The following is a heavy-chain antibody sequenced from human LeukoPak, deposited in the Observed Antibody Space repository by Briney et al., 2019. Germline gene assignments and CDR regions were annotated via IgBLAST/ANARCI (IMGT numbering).Heavy chain of an antibody. Sequence: GGSLRLSCAISGFMLSSNGMNWVRQAPGKGLEWVAVISYDGSNKYYADSVKGRFTISRDNSKNTVYLQMNSLRAEDTAVYYCAKDDCSGGSCYLAPGDAFDIWGQGTMVTVSS. D-gene: IGHD2-15*01. CDR3: AKDDCSGGSCYLAPGDAFDI. J-gene: IGHJ3*02. V-gene: IGHV3-30*18. CDR2: ISYDGSNK. CDR1: GFMLSSNG.